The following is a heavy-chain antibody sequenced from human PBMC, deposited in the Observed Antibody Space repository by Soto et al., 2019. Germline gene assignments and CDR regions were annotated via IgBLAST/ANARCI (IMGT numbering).Heavy chain of an antibody. V-gene: IGHV4-30-4*01. D-gene: IGHD3-22*01. CDR3: AVLQSMRLSLLDP. J-gene: IGHJ5*02. CDR1: GGSISSGDYY. CDR2: IYYSGST. Sequence: QVQLQESGPGLVKPSQTLSLTCTVSGGSISSGDYYWSWIRQPPGKGLVWIGYIYYSGSTYYNPSLKSRVTISVDTSTNQFSLKLSSVTAADTAVYYCAVLQSMRLSLLDPCGPVTLVTVSS.